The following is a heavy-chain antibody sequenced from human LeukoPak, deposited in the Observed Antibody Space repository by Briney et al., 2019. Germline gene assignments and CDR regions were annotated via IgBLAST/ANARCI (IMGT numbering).Heavy chain of an antibody. V-gene: IGHV1-18*04. J-gene: IGHJ4*02. CDR2: ISAYNGNT. CDR3: ATDVDTAMGFDY. D-gene: IGHD5-18*01. Sequence: ASVKVSCKASGYTFTGYYMHWVRQAPGQGLEWMGWISAYNGNTNYAQKLQGRVTMTTDTSTSTAYMELRSLRSDDTAVYYCATDVDTAMGFDYWGQGTLVTVSS. CDR1: GYTFTGYY.